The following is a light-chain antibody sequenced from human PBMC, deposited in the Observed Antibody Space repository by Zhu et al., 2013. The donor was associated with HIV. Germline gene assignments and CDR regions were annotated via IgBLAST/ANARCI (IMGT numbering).Light chain of an antibody. CDR3: QHRASWPLA. Sequence: PGERATLSCRASQSVGTSFAWYQQKPGQAPRLLIYDASTRATDIPARFSGSGSGTDFTLTISSLEPEDSAIYYRQHRASWPLAFGQGTKLEIK. CDR1: QSVGTS. V-gene: IGKV3-11*01. J-gene: IGKJ2*01. CDR2: DAS.